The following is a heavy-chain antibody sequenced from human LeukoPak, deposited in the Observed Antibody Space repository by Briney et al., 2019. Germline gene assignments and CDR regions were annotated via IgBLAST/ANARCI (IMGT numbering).Heavy chain of an antibody. D-gene: IGHD2-15*01. Sequence: ASVKVSCKASGYTFTTYGISWVRQAPGQGLEWMGWISAYNGDTKYAQKFQGRVTMTTDTSTSTDYMDLRSLRSDDTALYYCAIDSRSVYNDLCSVCQPLYWEVWGQGPLVTVS. J-gene: IGHJ4*02. V-gene: IGHV1-18*01. CDR3: AIDSRSVYNDLCSVCQPLYWEV. CDR2: ISAYNGDT. CDR1: GYTFTTYG.